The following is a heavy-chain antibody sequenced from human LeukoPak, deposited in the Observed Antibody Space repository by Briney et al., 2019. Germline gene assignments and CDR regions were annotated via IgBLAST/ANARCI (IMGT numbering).Heavy chain of an antibody. V-gene: IGHV3-30*18. J-gene: IGHJ4*02. CDR2: ISSDGGNK. CDR1: GFTFSTFG. CDR3: AKDQAAYGDYDFDY. D-gene: IGHD4-17*01. Sequence: PGGSLLLSCAASGFTFSTFGMNWVRQAPGKGLEWVAVISSDGGNKHYAGSVKGRFTISRDNSKNTLSLQMNSLRAEDTAVYYCAKDQAAYGDYDFDYWGQGTLVTVSP.